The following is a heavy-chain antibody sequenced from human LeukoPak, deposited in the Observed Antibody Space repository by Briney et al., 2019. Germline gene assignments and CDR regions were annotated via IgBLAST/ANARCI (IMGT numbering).Heavy chain of an antibody. CDR1: GYTFTGYY. J-gene: IGHJ6*03. Sequence: ASVKVSCKASGYTFTGYYMHWVRQAPGQGLEWMGWINPNSGGTNYAQKFQGRATMTRDTSISTAYMELSRLRSDDTAVYYCARDLLWFGEFPPYYYYYMDVWGKGTTVTISS. V-gene: IGHV1-2*02. D-gene: IGHD3-10*01. CDR2: INPNSGGT. CDR3: ARDLLWFGEFPPYYYYYMDV.